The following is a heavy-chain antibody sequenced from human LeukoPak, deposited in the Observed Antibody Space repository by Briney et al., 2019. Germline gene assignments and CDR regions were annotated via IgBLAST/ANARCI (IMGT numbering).Heavy chain of an antibody. Sequence: SETLSLTCTVSGGSISSSSYYWGWIRQPPGKGLEWTGSIYYSGSTYYNPSLKSRVTISVDTSKNQFSLKLSSVTAADTAVYYCARQGPDYQVFDYWGQGALVTVSS. CDR2: IYYSGST. CDR3: ARQGPDYQVFDY. V-gene: IGHV4-39*01. D-gene: IGHD4-11*01. J-gene: IGHJ4*02. CDR1: GGSISSSSYY.